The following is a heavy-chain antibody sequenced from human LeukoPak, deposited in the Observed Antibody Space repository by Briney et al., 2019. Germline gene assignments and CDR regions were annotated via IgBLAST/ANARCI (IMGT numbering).Heavy chain of an antibody. V-gene: IGHV3-20*04. CDR1: GFTFDDYA. D-gene: IGHD6-19*01. CDR2: INWNGGST. CDR3: ASQRYSSGWNDAFDI. Sequence: PGGSPRLSCAASGFTFDDYAMHWVRQAPGKGLEWVSGINWNGGSTGYADSVKGRFTISRDNATNSLYLQMNSLRAEDTASYYCASQRYSSGWNDAFDIWGQGTTVTVSS. J-gene: IGHJ3*02.